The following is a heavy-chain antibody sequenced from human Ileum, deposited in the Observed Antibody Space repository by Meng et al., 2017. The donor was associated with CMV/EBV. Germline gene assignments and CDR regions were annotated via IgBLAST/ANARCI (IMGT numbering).Heavy chain of an antibody. V-gene: IGHV4-39*07. Sequence: QLRESGPGLVPASETLSLTCVVSGGSINTGGPSGGWVRPSQGKLLGWVGIFYSGRKTYYNPSLKPRVVITIDTTKNFFSQMLNSLTAAITGFYYSTFDYNGSGWFRFESWGQGTLVTVSS. D-gene: IGHD6-19*01. J-gene: IGHJ4*02. CDR2: FYSGRKT. CDR1: GGSINTGGPS. CDR3: TFDYNGSGWFRFES.